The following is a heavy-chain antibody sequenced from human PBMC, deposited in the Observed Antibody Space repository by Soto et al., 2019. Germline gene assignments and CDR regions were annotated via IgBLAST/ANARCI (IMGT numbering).Heavy chain of an antibody. Sequence: EVQLVESGGSLVPPGGSLRVSCATSGFTFSNYWMTWVRQTPGKGLEWVANIGPDGREKNYVGSVKGRCTSSRDNAKNSLYLQVNSLRAEDTAVYFCAREIAVAGGSYFDCWGQGLLVTLSS. CDR2: IGPDGREK. CDR3: AREIAVAGGSYFDC. D-gene: IGHD6-19*01. J-gene: IGHJ4*02. V-gene: IGHV3-7*01. CDR1: GFTFSNYW.